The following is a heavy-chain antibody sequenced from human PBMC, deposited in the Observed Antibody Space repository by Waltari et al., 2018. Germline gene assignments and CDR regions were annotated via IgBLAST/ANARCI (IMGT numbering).Heavy chain of an antibody. CDR3: AREIVGAGSGYFDY. CDR2: RSYDGSNK. CDR1: GFTFSSYA. V-gene: IGHV3-30-3*01. Sequence: QVQLVESGGGVVQPGRSLRLSCAASGFTFSSYAMHWVRQAPGKGLEWVAVRSYDGSNKYYADSVKGRFTISRDNSKNTLYLQMNSLRAEDTAVYYCAREIVGAGSGYFDYWGQGTLVTVSS. D-gene: IGHD1-26*01. J-gene: IGHJ4*02.